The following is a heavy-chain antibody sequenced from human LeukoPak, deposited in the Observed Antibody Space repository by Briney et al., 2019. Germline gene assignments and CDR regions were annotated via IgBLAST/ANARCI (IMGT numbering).Heavy chain of an antibody. V-gene: IGHV3-7*01. J-gene: IGHJ3*02. CDR1: GFTFSSYW. CDR3: AREVRVRGVIITSAFDI. CDR2: IKQDGSEK. Sequence: GGSLRLSCAASGFTFSSYWMSWVRQAPGKGLEWVANIKQDGSEKYYVDSVKGRFTIPRDNAKNSLYLQMNSLRAEDTAVYYCAREVRVRGVIITSAFDIWGQGTMVTVSS. D-gene: IGHD3-10*01.